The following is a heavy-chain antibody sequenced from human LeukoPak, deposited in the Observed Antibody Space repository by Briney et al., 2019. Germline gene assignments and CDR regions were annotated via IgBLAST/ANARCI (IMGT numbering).Heavy chain of an antibody. J-gene: IGHJ4*02. V-gene: IGHV4-34*01. D-gene: IGHD3-3*01. CDR3: ATLTPFGVVYAYGFDY. Sequence: SETLSLTCAVSGGSFSGYYWSWIRHPPGKGPGWIGEINHSGSTNYNASLKSRVTISVDTSKNQISLKLSSVTAADTAVYYCATLTPFGVVYAYGFDYWGQGTLVTVSS. CDR1: GGSFSGYY. CDR2: INHSGST.